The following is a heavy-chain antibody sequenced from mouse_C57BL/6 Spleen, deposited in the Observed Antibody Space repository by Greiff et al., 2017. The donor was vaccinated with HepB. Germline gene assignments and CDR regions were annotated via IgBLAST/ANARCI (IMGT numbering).Heavy chain of an antibody. V-gene: IGHV5-4*01. CDR2: ISDGGSYT. Sequence: VQLKESGGGLVKPGGSLKLSCAASGFTFSSYAMSWVRQTPEKRLEWVATISDGGSYTYYPDNVKGRFTISRANAKNNLYLQMSHLKSEDTSMYYCARGTTVVDWFAYWGQGTLVPVSA. J-gene: IGHJ3*01. CDR3: ARGTTVVDWFAY. CDR1: GFTFSSYA. D-gene: IGHD1-1*01.